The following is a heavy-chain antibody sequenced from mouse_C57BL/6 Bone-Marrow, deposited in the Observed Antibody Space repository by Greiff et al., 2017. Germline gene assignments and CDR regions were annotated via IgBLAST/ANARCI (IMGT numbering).Heavy chain of an antibody. D-gene: IGHD4-1*01. CDR2: FLPSIGST. J-gene: IGHJ3*01. V-gene: IGHV15-2*01. CDR1: DSEVFPIAY. Sequence: VQLQQSGSELRSPGSSVKLSCKDFDSEVFPIAYMSWVRQKPGHGFEWIGGFLPSIGSTIYGEMFEDKATLDANTLSNTAYLKLSSLTSEDSAIYCCARALNWDPFAYWGQGTLVTVSA. CDR3: ARALNWDPFAY.